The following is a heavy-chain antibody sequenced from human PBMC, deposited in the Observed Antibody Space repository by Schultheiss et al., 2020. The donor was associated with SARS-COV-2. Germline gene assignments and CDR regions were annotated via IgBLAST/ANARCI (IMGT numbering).Heavy chain of an antibody. CDR2: IIPIFGTA. J-gene: IGHJ6*02. CDR1: GGTFSSYA. CDR3: ARSFEWQLASGYYYYYGMDV. V-gene: IGHV1-69*05. D-gene: IGHD6-6*01. Sequence: SVKVSCKASGGTFSSYAISWVRQAPGQGLEWMGGIIPIFGTANYAQKFQGRVTMTRDTSTSTVYMELSSLRSEDTAVYYCARSFEWQLASGYYYYYGMDVWGQGTTVTVSS.